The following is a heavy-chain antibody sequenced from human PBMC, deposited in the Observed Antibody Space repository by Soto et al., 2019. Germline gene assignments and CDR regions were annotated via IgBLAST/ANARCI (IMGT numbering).Heavy chain of an antibody. CDR2: INHSGST. CDR1: GGSFTGYY. Sequence: QVQLQQWGAGLLKPSETLSLTCAVYGGSFTGYYWSWLRQPPGKGPEWIGEINHSGSTKYNPSLENRVTISVDTSKHQFSLRLNSVSAADTAVYYCARTGGMDLWSQGATVTVSS. V-gene: IGHV4-34*01. CDR3: ARTGGMDL. J-gene: IGHJ6*02.